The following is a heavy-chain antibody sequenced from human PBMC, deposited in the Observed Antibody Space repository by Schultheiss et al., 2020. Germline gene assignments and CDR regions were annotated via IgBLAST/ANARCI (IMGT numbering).Heavy chain of an antibody. D-gene: IGHD3-16*01. CDR3: VRQGGGFD. CDR2: IYYNGNT. CDR1: GGSISGYY. Sequence: SETLSLTCSVSGGSISGYYWSWIRQSPGKGLEWIGYIYYNGNTNYNPSLKSRVTISVDTSKNQFSLKLSSVTAAETAVYYCVRQGGGFDWGQGTLVTVSS. V-gene: IGHV4-59*08. J-gene: IGHJ4*02.